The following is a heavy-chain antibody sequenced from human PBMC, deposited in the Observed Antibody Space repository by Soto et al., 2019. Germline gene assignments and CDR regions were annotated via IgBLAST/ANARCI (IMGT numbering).Heavy chain of an antibody. J-gene: IGHJ4*02. CDR2: INPSGGRT. V-gene: IGHV1-46*01. D-gene: IGHD3-22*01. CDR3: AGLYHYDSSGYYDY. CDR1: GSSFTTYY. Sequence: ASVKVSCKASGSSFTTYYMHWVRQAPGQGLEWMGIINPSGGRTTYAQKFQGRVTMTRDTSTSTFHMGLSSLTSEDTAVYYCAGLYHYDSSGYYDYWGQGTLVTVSS.